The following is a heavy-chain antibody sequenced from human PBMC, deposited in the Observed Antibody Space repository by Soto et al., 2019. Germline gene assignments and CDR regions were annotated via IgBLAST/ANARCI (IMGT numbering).Heavy chain of an antibody. D-gene: IGHD3-22*01. CDR1: GGSISSGGYY. CDR2: IYYSGST. CDR3: ARVLRSDSSGYRAPNDAFDI. J-gene: IGHJ3*02. Sequence: SETLSLTCTVSGGSISSGGYYWSWIRQHPGKGLEWIGYIYYSGSTYYNPSLKSRVTISVDTSKNQFSLKLSSVTAADTAVYYCARVLRSDSSGYRAPNDAFDIWGQGTMVTVSS. V-gene: IGHV4-31*03.